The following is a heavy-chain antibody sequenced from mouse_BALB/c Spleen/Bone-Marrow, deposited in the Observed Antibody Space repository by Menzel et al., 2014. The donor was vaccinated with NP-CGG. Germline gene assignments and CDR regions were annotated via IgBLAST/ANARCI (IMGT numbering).Heavy chain of an antibody. J-gene: IGHJ4*01. CDR2: IDPANGNT. CDR1: GFNIKDTY. CDR3: GTLATVVDAMDY. D-gene: IGHD1-1*01. Sequence: EVQLQQSGAELVKPGASVKLSCTASGFNIKDTYMHWVKQRPEQGLEWIGRIDPANGNTKYDPKFQGKATITADTSSNTACLQLSSLTTEDTTVYYCGTLATVVDAMDYWGQGTSVTVSS. V-gene: IGHV14-3*02.